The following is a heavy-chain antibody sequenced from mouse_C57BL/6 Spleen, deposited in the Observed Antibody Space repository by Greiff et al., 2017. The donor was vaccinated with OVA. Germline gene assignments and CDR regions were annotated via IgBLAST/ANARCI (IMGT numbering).Heavy chain of an antibody. CDR2: ISSGSSTI. Sequence: EVMLVESGGGLVKPGGSLKLSCAASGFTFSDYGMHWVRQAPEKGLEWVAYISSGSSTIYYADTVKGRFTISRGNAKNTLFLQMTSLRSEDTAMYFCARGDYDEGYWYFDVWGTGTTVTVSS. J-gene: IGHJ1*03. CDR1: GFTFSDYG. V-gene: IGHV5-17*01. CDR3: ARGDYDEGYWYFDV. D-gene: IGHD2-4*01.